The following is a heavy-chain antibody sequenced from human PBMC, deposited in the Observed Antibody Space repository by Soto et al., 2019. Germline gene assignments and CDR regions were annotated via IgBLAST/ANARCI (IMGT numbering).Heavy chain of an antibody. CDR2: IYYSGST. J-gene: IGHJ4*02. V-gene: IGHV4-59*01. CDR3: ARRYNSGFDY. Sequence: PSETLSLTCTVSGGSISSYYWSWIRQPPGKGLEWIGYIYYSGSTNYNPSLKSRVTISVDTSKNQFSLKLSSVTAADTAVYYCARRYNSGFDYWGQGTLVTVSS. CDR1: GGSISSYY. D-gene: IGHD6-19*01.